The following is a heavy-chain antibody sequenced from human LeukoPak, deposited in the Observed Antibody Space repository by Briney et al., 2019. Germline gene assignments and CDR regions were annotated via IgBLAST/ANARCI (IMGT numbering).Heavy chain of an antibody. CDR1: GYTFTGYY. D-gene: IGHD6-13*01. Sequence: ASVKVSCKASGYTFTGYYMHCVRQAPGQGLEWMGWINPNSGGTNYAQKLQGRVTMTRDTSISTAYMELRSLRSDDTAVYYCARVGALAAAGLNWFDPWGQGTLVTVSS. CDR2: INPNSGGT. CDR3: ARVGALAAAGLNWFDP. J-gene: IGHJ5*02. V-gene: IGHV1-2*02.